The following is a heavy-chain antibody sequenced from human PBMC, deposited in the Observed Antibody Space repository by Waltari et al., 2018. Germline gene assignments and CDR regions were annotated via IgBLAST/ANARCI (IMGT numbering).Heavy chain of an antibody. CDR3: ARDPRDAYEYSSSSHPFDI. V-gene: IGHV4-39*07. Sequence: QLQESGPGLMKTSETLSLTCTVSGDSISSSHYYWGWIRQPPGKGLEWIGSIYYSGNTYYNPSLKSRATVAVDTSKNQFSLNLIAVTAADTAVYFCARDPRDAYEYSSSSHPFDIWGQGTMVTVSS. J-gene: IGHJ3*02. D-gene: IGHD6-6*01. CDR2: IYYSGNT. CDR1: GDSISSSHYY.